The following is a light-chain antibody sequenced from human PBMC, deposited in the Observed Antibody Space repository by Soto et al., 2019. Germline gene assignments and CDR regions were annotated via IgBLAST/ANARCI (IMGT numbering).Light chain of an antibody. CDR2: AAS. V-gene: IGKV1-39*01. CDR1: QSISSY. J-gene: IGKJ4*01. CDR3: QQSYSTPLP. Sequence: DSQMTQSPSSLSASVGDRVTITCRASQSISSYLNWYQQKPGKAPKLLMYAASSLQSGVPSRFSGSGSGTDFTLTIRRLQPEDFANYYCQQSYSTPLPFGGGTKVDI.